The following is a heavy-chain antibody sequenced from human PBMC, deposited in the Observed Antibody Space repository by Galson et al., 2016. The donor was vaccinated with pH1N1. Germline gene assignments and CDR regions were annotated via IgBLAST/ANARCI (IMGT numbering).Heavy chain of an antibody. CDR1: GGTFSSYT. CDR3: ARSAAAVGNAFDM. Sequence: SVKVSCKASGGTFSSYTINWVRRAPGQGLEWMGRILPILGIANYAQKFQGRVTITADKSTSTAYMEVISLRSDDTAVYYCARSAAAVGNAFDMWGQGTKVTVSS. J-gene: IGHJ3*02. V-gene: IGHV1-69*02. D-gene: IGHD6-13*01. CDR2: ILPILGIA.